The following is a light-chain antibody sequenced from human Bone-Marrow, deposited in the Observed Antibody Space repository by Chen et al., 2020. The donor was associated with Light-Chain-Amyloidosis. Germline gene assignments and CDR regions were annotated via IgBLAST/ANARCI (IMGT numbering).Light chain of an antibody. Sequence: QSALTQPASVSGSPGQSITISCTGTSSDIGGYNYVSWYQQHPDKAPKLMIYDVSNRPSGVSDRFSGSKSGYTASRTISGLQAEGEADYYCSSYTSSTTHVVFGGGTKLTVL. CDR1: SSDIGGYNY. CDR3: SSYTSSTTHVV. CDR2: DVS. J-gene: IGLJ2*01. V-gene: IGLV2-14*03.